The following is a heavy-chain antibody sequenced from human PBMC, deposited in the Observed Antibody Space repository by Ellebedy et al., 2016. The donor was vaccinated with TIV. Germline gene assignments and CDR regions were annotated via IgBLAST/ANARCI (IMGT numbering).Heavy chain of an antibody. CDR2: LSGSGGRA. V-gene: IGHV3-23*01. Sequence: GESLKISCAASGFTFASYARSCVRQAPGKGLEWVSSLSGSGGRADYADSVKGRFTISRDNSKNTLYLQMNSLRAGDTAVYYCAKGTQWLGRTCFDYWGQGTLVTVSS. J-gene: IGHJ4*02. D-gene: IGHD6-19*01. CDR3: AKGTQWLGRTCFDY. CDR1: GFTFASYA.